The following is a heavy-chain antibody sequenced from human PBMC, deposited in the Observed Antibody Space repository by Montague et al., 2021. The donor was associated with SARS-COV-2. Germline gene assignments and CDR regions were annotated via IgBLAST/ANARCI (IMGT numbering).Heavy chain of an antibody. CDR3: AGAQVTIFGVLIMLPAAGAVDV. V-gene: IGHV4-34*01. J-gene: IGHJ3*01. CDR2: INHSGSS. D-gene: IGHD3-3*01. Sequence: SETLSLTCAVYGGSFTGYYWTWIRQHPGKGLEWIGEINHSGSSNYNPSLESRVTMSVDTSKNQFSLRLNSVSAADTAVYYCAGAQVTIFGVLIMLPAAGAVDVWGQGTTVTVSS. CDR1: GGSFTGYY.